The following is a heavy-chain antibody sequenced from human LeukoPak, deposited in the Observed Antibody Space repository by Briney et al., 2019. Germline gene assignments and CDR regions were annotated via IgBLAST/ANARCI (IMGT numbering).Heavy chain of an antibody. Sequence: GGSLRLSCAASRFTVSSNYMTWVRQAPGKGLEWVANIKQDGSEKYYVDSVKGRFTISRDNAKNSVYLQMNSLRAEDTAMYYCARVRIEYDYVWGSYRRNPSFDYWGQGTLVTVSS. J-gene: IGHJ4*02. D-gene: IGHD3-16*02. CDR3: ARVRIEYDYVWGSYRRNPSFDY. CDR1: RFTVSSNY. CDR2: IKQDGSEK. V-gene: IGHV3-7*01.